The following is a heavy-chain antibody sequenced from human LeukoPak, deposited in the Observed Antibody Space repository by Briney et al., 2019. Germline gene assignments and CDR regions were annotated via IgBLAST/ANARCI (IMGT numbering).Heavy chain of an antibody. CDR1: GFTFSSYS. J-gene: IGHJ3*02. CDR2: ISSSSSYI. CDR3: ARARAGAFDI. Sequence: GGSLRLSCAASGFTFSSYSMNWVRQAPGKGLGWVSSISSSSSYIYYANSVKGRFTISRDNAKNSLYLQMNSLRAEDTAVYYCARARAGAFDIWGQGTMVTVSS. V-gene: IGHV3-21*01.